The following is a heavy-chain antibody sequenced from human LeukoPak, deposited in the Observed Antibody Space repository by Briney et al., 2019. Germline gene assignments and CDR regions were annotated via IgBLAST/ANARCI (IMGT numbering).Heavy chain of an antibody. CDR3: ARDASTRCYLCEVDY. CDR1: GFTFDDHG. Sequence: GGSLRLSCAASGFTFDDHGMSWVRQVPGKGLEWVSSISASSNYIYYADSVKGRFTISRDNAKNSLYLQMSSLRAEDTAVYYCARDASTRCYLCEVDYWGQGTLVTVSS. D-gene: IGHD2-2*01. J-gene: IGHJ4*02. CDR2: ISASSNYI. V-gene: IGHV3-21*01.